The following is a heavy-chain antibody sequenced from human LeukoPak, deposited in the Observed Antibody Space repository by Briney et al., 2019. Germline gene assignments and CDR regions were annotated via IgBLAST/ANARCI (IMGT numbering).Heavy chain of an antibody. D-gene: IGHD1-26*01. CDR1: GFTVSSND. CDR2: IYSGGST. J-gene: IGHJ4*02. V-gene: IGHV3-53*05. CDR3: AKDWKGSSKPYYFEF. Sequence: PGGSLRLSCAASGFTVSSNDMSWVRQAPGKGLECISVIYSGGSTDYADSVRGRFTISRDNSKNTLYLQMNSLRTDDTALYYCAKDWKGSSKPYYFEFWGQGTLVTVSS.